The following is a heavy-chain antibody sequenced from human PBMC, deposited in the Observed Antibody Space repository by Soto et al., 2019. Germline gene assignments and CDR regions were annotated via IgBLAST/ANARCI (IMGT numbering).Heavy chain of an antibody. CDR2: ISYDGSNK. D-gene: IGHD5-18*01. V-gene: IGHV3-30*18. CDR3: SKGSTGTAPDAFDI. J-gene: IGHJ3*02. CDR1: GFTFSSYG. Sequence: QVQLVESGGGVVQPGRSLRLSCAASGFTFSSYGMHWVRQAPGKGLEWLAVISYDGSNKYYADSVKGRFTISRDNSKNTLYLQMNRLRAEDTAVYYCSKGSTGTAPDAFDIWGQGTMVTVSS.